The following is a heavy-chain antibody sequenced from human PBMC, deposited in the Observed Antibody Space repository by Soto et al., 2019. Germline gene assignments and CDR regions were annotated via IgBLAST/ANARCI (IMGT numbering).Heavy chain of an antibody. CDR1: GFTFSIYA. J-gene: IGHJ4*02. D-gene: IGHD3-22*01. Sequence: GGSLGLSCSASGFTFSIYAMHWVRQAPGKGLEYVSSISTNGGSTDYADSVKGRFTISRDNSKNTVYLQMSSLRVEDTAVYYCVKGEYYYDSSGYYPFDYWGRGT. CDR2: ISTNGGST. CDR3: VKGEYYYDSSGYYPFDY. V-gene: IGHV3-64D*06.